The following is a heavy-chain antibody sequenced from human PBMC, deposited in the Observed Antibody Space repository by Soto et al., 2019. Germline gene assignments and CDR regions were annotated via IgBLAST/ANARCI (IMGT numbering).Heavy chain of an antibody. Sequence: QVQLVQSGAEVRQPASSVKVSCKASGATFSSYAITWVRQAPGQGLEWMGGIVPNIDTSTYAQKFQGRVTITADKFTNTVYMELSSLRSDDTAVYYCVRVVAIPGYPDNWGQGTLGTVSS. CDR3: VRVVAIPGYPDN. CDR2: IVPNIDTS. J-gene: IGHJ4*02. D-gene: IGHD5-12*01. CDR1: GATFSSYA. V-gene: IGHV1-69*14.